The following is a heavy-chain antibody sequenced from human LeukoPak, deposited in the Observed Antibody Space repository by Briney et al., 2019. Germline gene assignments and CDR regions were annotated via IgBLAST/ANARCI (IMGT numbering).Heavy chain of an antibody. CDR2: ISYDGSNK. V-gene: IGHV3-30*18. J-gene: IGHJ4*02. CDR3: AKDPGAAAGNY. CDR1: GFTFSSYG. D-gene: IGHD6-13*01. Sequence: GGSLRLSCAASGFTFSSYGMHWVRQAPGKGLEWVAVISYDGSNKYYADSVKGRFTISRDNSKNTLYLQMNSLRAEDTAVYYCAKDPGAAAGNYWGQGTLVTVSS.